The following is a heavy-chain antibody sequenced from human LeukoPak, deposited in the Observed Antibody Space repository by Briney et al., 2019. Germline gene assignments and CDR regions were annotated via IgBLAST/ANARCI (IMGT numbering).Heavy chain of an antibody. D-gene: IGHD3-16*02. Sequence: GASVKVSCKASGGTFSSYAISWVRQAPGQGLEWMGWINPNSGGTNYAQKFQGRVTMTRDTSISTAYMELSRLRSDDTAVYYCARAPSGITFGGVIVNFDYWGQGTLVTVSS. J-gene: IGHJ4*02. CDR2: INPNSGGT. CDR1: GGTFSSYA. V-gene: IGHV1-2*02. CDR3: ARAPSGITFGGVIVNFDY.